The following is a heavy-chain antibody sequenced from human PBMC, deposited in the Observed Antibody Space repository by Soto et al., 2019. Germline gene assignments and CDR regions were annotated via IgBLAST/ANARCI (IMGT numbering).Heavy chain of an antibody. CDR1: GGTFSSYT. CDR3: TTDQGNVGPAFDI. J-gene: IGHJ3*02. D-gene: IGHD1-1*01. Sequence: SCKASGGTFSSYTISWVRQAPGKGLEWVGRIKSKTDGGTTDYAAPVKGRFTISRDDSKNTLYLQMNSLKTEDTAVYYCTTDQGNVGPAFDIWGQGTMVT. CDR2: IKSKTDGGTT. V-gene: IGHV3-15*01.